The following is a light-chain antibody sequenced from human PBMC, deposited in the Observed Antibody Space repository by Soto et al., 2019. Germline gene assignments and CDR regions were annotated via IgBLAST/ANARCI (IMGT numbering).Light chain of an antibody. Sequence: EILMTQSPATLSVSPGERATLSCRASQSVSSNLAWYQQKPGQAPRLLIYGASSRATGIPARCSGSGSGTEFTLTISSLQPEDFAVYYCQQYNNWPPYTFGQGTKLEIK. CDR3: QQYNNWPPYT. CDR1: QSVSSN. J-gene: IGKJ2*01. V-gene: IGKV3-15*01. CDR2: GAS.